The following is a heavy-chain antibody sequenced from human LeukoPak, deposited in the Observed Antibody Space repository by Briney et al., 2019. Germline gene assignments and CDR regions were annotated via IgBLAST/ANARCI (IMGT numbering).Heavy chain of an antibody. CDR2: IGSDNKP. J-gene: IGHJ6*02. CDR1: GFTFSAYV. D-gene: IGHD3-10*02. Sequence: GGSLRLSCEASGFTFSAYVMTWVRQAPGKGLEWVSSIGSDNKPHYSEPVKGRFAISRDNSKRMLFLQLNSLRAEDTALYYCARGLHYYVAMDVWGQGTTVTVSS. CDR3: ARGLHYYVAMDV. V-gene: IGHV3-23*05.